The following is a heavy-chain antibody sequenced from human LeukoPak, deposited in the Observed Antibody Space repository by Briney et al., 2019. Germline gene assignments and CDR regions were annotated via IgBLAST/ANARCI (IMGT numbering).Heavy chain of an antibody. CDR1: GFTFSSYA. V-gene: IGHV3-23*01. Sequence: PGGSLRLSCAASGFTFSSYAMSWVRQAPGKGLEWVSAISGSGGSTYYADSVKGRFTISRDNSNNTLYLQMNSLRAEDTAVYYCAKSRSRTIFGYDYWGQGTLVTVSS. D-gene: IGHD3-3*01. CDR2: ISGSGGST. CDR3: AKSRSRTIFGYDY. J-gene: IGHJ4*02.